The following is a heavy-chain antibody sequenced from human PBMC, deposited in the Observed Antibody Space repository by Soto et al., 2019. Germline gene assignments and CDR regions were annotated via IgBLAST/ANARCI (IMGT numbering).Heavy chain of an antibody. CDR2: IYPGDSDT. Sequence: GESLKISCEGSGYSFTSYWIGWVRQMPGKGLEWMGIIYPGDSDTRYSPSFQGQVTISADKSISTAYLQWSSLKASDTAMYYCARQHEYCSGGSCYLPQHWGQGTLVTSPQ. V-gene: IGHV5-51*01. D-gene: IGHD2-15*01. CDR3: ARQHEYCSGGSCYLPQH. J-gene: IGHJ1*01. CDR1: GYSFTSYW.